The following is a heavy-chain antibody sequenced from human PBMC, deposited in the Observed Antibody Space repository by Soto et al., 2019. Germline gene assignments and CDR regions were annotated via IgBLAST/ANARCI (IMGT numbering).Heavy chain of an antibody. Sequence: GASVKVSCKASGGTFSSYAISWVRQAPGQGLEWMGGIISIFGTANYAQKFQGRVTITADESTSTAYMELSSLRSEDTAVYYCARSSAIDFWSGYYGAPPVYYYGMDVWGQGTTVTVSS. CDR3: ARSSAIDFWSGYYGAPPVYYYGMDV. CDR2: IISIFGTA. J-gene: IGHJ6*02. D-gene: IGHD3-3*01. V-gene: IGHV1-69*13. CDR1: GGTFSSYA.